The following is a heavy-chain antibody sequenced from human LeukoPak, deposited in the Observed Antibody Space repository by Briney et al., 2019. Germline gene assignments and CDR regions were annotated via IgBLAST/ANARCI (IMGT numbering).Heavy chain of an antibody. CDR2: IYSSGST. V-gene: IGHV4-4*07. CDR3: ARETLYSSGWYYFDY. D-gene: IGHD6-19*01. Sequence: PSETLSLTCTVSGGSIISYYWSWIRQPAGKGLEWIGRIYSSGSTNYNPSLKSRVTMSVDTSKNQFSLKLSSVTAADTAVYYCARETLYSSGWYYFDYWGQGTLVTVP. J-gene: IGHJ4*02. CDR1: GGSIISYY.